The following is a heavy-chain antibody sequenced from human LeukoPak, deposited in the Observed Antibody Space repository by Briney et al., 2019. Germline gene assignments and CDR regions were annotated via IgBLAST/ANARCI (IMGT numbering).Heavy chain of an antibody. CDR1: GYTFTMYY. J-gene: IGHJ3*02. CDR2: ISAYNGNT. D-gene: IGHD3-10*01. CDR3: ARITRWFGELLSGDAFDI. Sequence: ASVKVSCKASGYTFTMYYIHWVRQAPGQGLEWMGWISAYNGNTNYAQKLQGRVTMTTDTSTSTAYMELRSLRSDDTAVYYCARITRWFGELLSGDAFDIWGQGTMVPSLQ. V-gene: IGHV1-18*04.